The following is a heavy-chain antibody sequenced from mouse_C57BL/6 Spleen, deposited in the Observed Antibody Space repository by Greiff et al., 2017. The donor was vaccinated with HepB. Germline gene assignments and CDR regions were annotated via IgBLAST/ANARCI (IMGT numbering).Heavy chain of an antibody. Sequence: QVQLKQSGAELVRPGASVKLSCKASGYTFTDYYINWVKQRPGQGLEWIARIYPGSGNTYYNEKFKGKATLTAEKSSSTAYMQLSSLTSEDSAVYFCARGGVVDYFDYWGQGTTLTVSS. CDR1: GYTFTDYY. J-gene: IGHJ2*01. CDR2: IYPGSGNT. CDR3: ARGGVVDYFDY. D-gene: IGHD1-1*01. V-gene: IGHV1-76*01.